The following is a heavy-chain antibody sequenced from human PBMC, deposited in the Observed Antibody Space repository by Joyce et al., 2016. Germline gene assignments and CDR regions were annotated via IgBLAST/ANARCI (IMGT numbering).Heavy chain of an antibody. J-gene: IGHJ5*02. Sequence: VQLVESGGGLVQPGGSLRLSCATAGFTFNSYSMNWVRQAPGKGLGWIAHIISGRDTIFYADSVKDRFSVSRDNAKKSLYLQMNSLRDEDTAIYYCTRAQGDLARFNWFDPWGQGTLVVVSS. CDR3: TRAQGDLARFNWFDP. V-gene: IGHV3-48*02. CDR2: IISGRDTI. D-gene: IGHD2-21*02. CDR1: GFTFNSYS.